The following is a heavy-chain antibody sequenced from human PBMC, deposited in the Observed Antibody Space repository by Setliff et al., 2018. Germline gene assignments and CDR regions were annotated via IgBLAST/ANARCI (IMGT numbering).Heavy chain of an antibody. D-gene: IGHD6-13*01. V-gene: IGHV4-38-2*01. CDR3: ALSLAAAGHDAFDI. J-gene: IGHJ3*02. CDR2: INQSGST. CDR1: GYSISSGYY. Sequence: SETLSLTCAVSGYSISSGYYWGWIRQPPGKGLEWIGEINQSGSTNYNPSLKSRVTMSVDTSKNQFSLKLSSVTAADTAVYYCALSLAAAGHDAFDIWGQGTMVTVSS.